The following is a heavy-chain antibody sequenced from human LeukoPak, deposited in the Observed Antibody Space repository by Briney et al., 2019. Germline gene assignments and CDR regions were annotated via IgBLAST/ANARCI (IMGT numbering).Heavy chain of an antibody. V-gene: IGHV3-23*01. CDR3: AKDRAPDYGDYRSQFDY. CDR1: GFAFSSYG. Sequence: GGSLRLSCVASGFAFSSYGMSWVRQAPGKGLEWVSAISGSGGSTYYADSVKGRFTISRDNSKNTLYLQMNSLRAEDTAVYYCAKDRAPDYGDYRSQFDYWGQGTLVTVSS. D-gene: IGHD4-17*01. J-gene: IGHJ4*02. CDR2: ISGSGGST.